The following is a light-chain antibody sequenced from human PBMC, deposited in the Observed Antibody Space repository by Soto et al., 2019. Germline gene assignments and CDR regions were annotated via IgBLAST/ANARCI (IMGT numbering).Light chain of an antibody. J-gene: IGKJ2*01. V-gene: IGKV3-20*01. CDR1: QSVSDSS. CDR2: GAS. CDR3: QLYGDSPMYT. Sequence: TQSPSTLSASVGDRVTITCRASQSVSDSSLAWYHQKPGQAPRLLIYGASRRATGILDTFSGSGSGTDFTLTISRLEPEDFAVYYCQLYGDSPMYTFGQGTKLEIK.